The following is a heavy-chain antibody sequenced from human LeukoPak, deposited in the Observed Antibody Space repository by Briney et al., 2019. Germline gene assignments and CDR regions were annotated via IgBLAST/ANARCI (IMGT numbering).Heavy chain of an antibody. CDR2: MNPNSGNT. D-gene: IGHD2-2*02. CDR3: ARGRKRIVVVPAAINYYYYMDV. J-gene: IGHJ6*03. CDR1: GYTFTGYD. V-gene: IGHV1-8*01. Sequence: ASVKVSCKASGYTFTGYDINWVRQATGQGLEWMGWMNPNSGNTGYAQKFQGRVTMTRNTSISTAYMELSSLRSEDTAVYYCARGRKRIVVVPAAINYYYYMDVWGKGTTVTVSS.